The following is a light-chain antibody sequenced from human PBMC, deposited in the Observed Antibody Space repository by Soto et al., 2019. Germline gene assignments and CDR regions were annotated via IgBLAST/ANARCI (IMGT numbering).Light chain of an antibody. Sequence: EIVLTQSPGTLSLSPGDRATLACRASETVTGKYLAWYQQKAGQAPRLLIFAASNRATGIPDRFSGSGSGTDFTLTISRLEPEDFAVYYCQQYGRSETFGQGAKVDIK. CDR1: ETVTGKY. CDR3: QQYGRSET. CDR2: AAS. J-gene: IGKJ1*01. V-gene: IGKV3-20*01.